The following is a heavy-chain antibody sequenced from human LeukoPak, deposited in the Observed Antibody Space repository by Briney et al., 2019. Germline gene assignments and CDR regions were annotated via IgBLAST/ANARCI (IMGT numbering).Heavy chain of an antibody. V-gene: IGHV1-2*02. CDR3: SRDLALVRGVGAFDP. Sequence: ASVKVSCKASGYNFIGNYIHWVRQAPGQGLEWMGWINPNSGGTNYAQKFQGRITMTRDTSIRTAYMELRRLGFDDTAVYYCSRDLALVRGVGAFDPWGQGTLVTVSS. CDR1: GYNFIGNY. J-gene: IGHJ5*02. D-gene: IGHD3-10*01. CDR2: INPNSGGT.